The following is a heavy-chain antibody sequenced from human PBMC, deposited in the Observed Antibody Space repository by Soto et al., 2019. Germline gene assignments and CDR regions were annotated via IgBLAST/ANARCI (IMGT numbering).Heavy chain of an antibody. J-gene: IGHJ6*03. CDR3: ARGSWDDVSGHYYMDV. Sequence: SQTLSLTCDISGDSVSSNSAGWDWIRQTPSRSLEWLGRTYYKSKWYYTYAASVKSRITVSPDTSNNQFSLQLTSVTPEDTAVYYCARGSWDDVSGHYYMDVWDKGTTVTVSS. V-gene: IGHV6-1*01. CDR1: GDSVSSNSAG. D-gene: IGHD1-1*01. CDR2: TYYKSKWYY.